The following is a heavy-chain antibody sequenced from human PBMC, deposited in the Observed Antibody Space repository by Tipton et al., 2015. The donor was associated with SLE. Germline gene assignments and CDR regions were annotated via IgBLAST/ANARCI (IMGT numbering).Heavy chain of an antibody. Sequence: SLRLSCAASGFTFGNYAMHWVRQTPGKGLEWVASLTTSGGSMSYADSVKGRFTISRDNSKNTLYLQMNSLRVEDTARYYCAKVLRSGTTFDVFFDSWGQGTVVAVSS. CDR1: GFTFGNYA. D-gene: IGHD1-26*01. V-gene: IGHV3-23*01. J-gene: IGHJ4*02. CDR2: LTTSGGSM. CDR3: AKVLRSGTTFDVFFDS.